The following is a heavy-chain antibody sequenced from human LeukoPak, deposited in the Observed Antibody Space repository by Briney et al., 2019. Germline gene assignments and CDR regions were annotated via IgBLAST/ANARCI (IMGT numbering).Heavy chain of an antibody. CDR1: SGSISSSSYY. J-gene: IGHJ4*02. Sequence: SETLSLTCTVSSGSISSSSYYWGWIRQPPGKGLEWIGSIYYSGSTYYNPSLKSRVTISVDTSKNQFSLKLSSVTAADTAVYYCAREGGSGSYYNRWGQGTLVTVSS. CDR3: AREGGSGSYYNR. CDR2: IYYSGST. D-gene: IGHD3-10*01. V-gene: IGHV4-39*07.